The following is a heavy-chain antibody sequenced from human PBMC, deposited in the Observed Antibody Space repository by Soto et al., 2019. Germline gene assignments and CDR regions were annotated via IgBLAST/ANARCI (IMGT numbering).Heavy chain of an antibody. J-gene: IGHJ4*02. D-gene: IGHD3-22*01. Sequence: GGSLRLSCAASGFTFSSYWMSWVRQAPGKGLEWVANIKPDGSQKWYVDSVKGRFTISRDNAKNTLYLQMNSLRAEDTAVYYCAIRASYYDSSGYFDYWGQGTLVTVSS. CDR1: GFTFSSYW. V-gene: IGHV3-7*02. CDR2: IKPDGSQK. CDR3: AIRASYYDSSGYFDY.